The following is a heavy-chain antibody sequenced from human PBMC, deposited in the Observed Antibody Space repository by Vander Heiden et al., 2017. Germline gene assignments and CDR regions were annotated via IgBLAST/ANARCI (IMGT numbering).Heavy chain of an antibody. CDR2: IYYSGST. J-gene: IGHJ5*02. Sequence: QLQLQESGPGLVKPSETLSLTCTVSGGSISSSSSYWGWIRQPPGKGLEWIGSIYYSGSTYYNPSLKSRVTISVDTSKNQFSLKLSSVTAADTAVYYCARQGIVVVPAASNWFDPWGQGTLVTVSS. CDR1: GGSISSSSSY. D-gene: IGHD2-2*01. V-gene: IGHV4-39*01. CDR3: ARQGIVVVPAASNWFDP.